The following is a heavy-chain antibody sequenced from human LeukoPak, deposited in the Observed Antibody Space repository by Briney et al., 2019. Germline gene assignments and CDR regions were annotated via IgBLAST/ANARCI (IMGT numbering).Heavy chain of an antibody. J-gene: IGHJ5*02. CDR3: ARDLTFEPYYDFWSGYYSSWFDP. CDR2: ISAYNGNT. D-gene: IGHD3-3*01. V-gene: IGHV1-18*01. CDR1: GYTFTSYG. Sequence: ASVKVSCKASGYTFTSYGISWVRQAPGQGLEWMGWISAYNGNTNYAQKLQGRVTMTTDTSTSTAYMELRSLRAEDTAVYYCARDLTFEPYYDFWSGYYSSWFDPWGQGTLVTVSS.